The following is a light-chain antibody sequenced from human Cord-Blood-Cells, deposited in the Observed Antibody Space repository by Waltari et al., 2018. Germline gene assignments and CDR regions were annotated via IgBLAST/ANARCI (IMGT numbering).Light chain of an antibody. CDR3: QQYYSTPYT. Sequence: QLSQSPSSLSAPVGDRVTITCRASQGISNSLDWYQQKTGKAPKLLLYAASRLDSGVPSSFGGSGSGTDYTVTISSLQAEDFTTYYCQQYYSTPYTFGQRTKLAI. CDR2: AAS. V-gene: IGKV1-NL1*01. CDR1: QGISNS. J-gene: IGKJ2*01.